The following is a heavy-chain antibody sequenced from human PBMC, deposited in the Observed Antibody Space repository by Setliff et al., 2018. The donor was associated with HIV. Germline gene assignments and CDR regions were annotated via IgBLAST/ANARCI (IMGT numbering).Heavy chain of an antibody. V-gene: IGHV3-21*01. CDR3: ARDLNFWSGYDHLG. CDR2: ISSSSSYI. D-gene: IGHD3-3*01. J-gene: IGHJ4*02. Sequence: GGSLRLSCTASGFMFNKNYMSWVRQAPGKGLEWVSSISSSSSYIYYADSVKGRFTISRDNAKNSLYLQMNSLRAEDTAVYYCARDLNFWSGYDHLGWGQGTLVTVSS. CDR1: GFMFNKNY.